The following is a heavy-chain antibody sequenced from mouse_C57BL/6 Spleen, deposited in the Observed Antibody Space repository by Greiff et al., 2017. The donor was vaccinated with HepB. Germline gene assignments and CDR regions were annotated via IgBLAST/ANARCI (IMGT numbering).Heavy chain of an antibody. CDR1: GFTFSDYG. Sequence: EVKLMEPGGGLVKPGGSLKLSCAASGFTFSDYGMHWVRQAPEKGLEWVAYISSGSSTIYYADTVKGRFTISRDNAKNTLFLQMTSLRSEDTAMYYCARYYYGSTPYAMDYWGQGTSVTVSS. J-gene: IGHJ4*01. D-gene: IGHD1-1*01. CDR3: ARYYYGSTPYAMDY. CDR2: ISSGSSTI. V-gene: IGHV5-17*01.